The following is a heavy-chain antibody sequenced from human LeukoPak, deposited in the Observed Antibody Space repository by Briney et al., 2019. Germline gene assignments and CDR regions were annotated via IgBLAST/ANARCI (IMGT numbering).Heavy chain of an antibody. CDR2: ISGSGGST. V-gene: IGHV3-23*01. J-gene: IGHJ4*02. D-gene: IGHD2-15*01. CDR3: AKDPGYCSGGSCYSGYFDY. CDR1: GSTFSSYA. Sequence: GGSLRLSCAASGSTFSSYAMSWVRQAPGKGLEWVSAISGSGGSTYYADSVKGRFTISRDNSKNALYLQMNSLRAEDTAVYYCAKDPGYCSGGSCYSGYFDYWGQGTLVTVSS.